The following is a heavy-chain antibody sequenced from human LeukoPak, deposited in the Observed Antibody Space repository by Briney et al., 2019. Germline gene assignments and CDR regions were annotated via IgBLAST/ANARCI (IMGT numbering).Heavy chain of an antibody. Sequence: PGGSLRLSFAASGFTFYDYAMHWGRQAPGKGLEWVSLISGDGGSTYYADSVKGRFTISRDNSKNSLYLQMNSLRTEDTALYYCAKDDQLGYGMDVWGQGTTVTVSS. CDR3: AKDDQLGYGMDV. CDR1: GFTFYDYA. J-gene: IGHJ6*02. CDR2: ISGDGGST. V-gene: IGHV3-43*02. D-gene: IGHD2-2*01.